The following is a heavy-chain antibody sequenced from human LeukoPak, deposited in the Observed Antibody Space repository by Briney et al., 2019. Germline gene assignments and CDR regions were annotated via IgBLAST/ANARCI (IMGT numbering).Heavy chain of an antibody. V-gene: IGHV1-46*01. D-gene: IGHD1-1*01. Sequence: ASVKVSCKASGYTFTSYYMHWVRQAPGQGLEWMGIINPSSGTTTYAQKFQGRVTMTRDTSTSTVYMELSSLRSEDTAVYYCARAGTTSEASFDYWGQGTLVTVSS. CDR2: INPSSGTT. CDR3: ARAGTTSEASFDY. CDR1: GYTFTSYY. J-gene: IGHJ4*02.